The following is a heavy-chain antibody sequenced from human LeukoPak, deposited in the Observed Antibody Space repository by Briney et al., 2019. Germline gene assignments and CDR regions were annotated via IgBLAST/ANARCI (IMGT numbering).Heavy chain of an antibody. Sequence: HPGGSLRLSCAASGFTSSSYEMNWVRQAPGKWLEWVSYISSSGSTIYYADSVKGRFTISRDNAKNSLYLQMNSLRAEDTAVYYCASERSDYYGSGSYPNWFDPWGQGTLVTVSS. J-gene: IGHJ5*02. CDR2: ISSSGSTI. CDR1: GFTSSSYE. V-gene: IGHV3-48*03. CDR3: ASERSDYYGSGSYPNWFDP. D-gene: IGHD3-10*01.